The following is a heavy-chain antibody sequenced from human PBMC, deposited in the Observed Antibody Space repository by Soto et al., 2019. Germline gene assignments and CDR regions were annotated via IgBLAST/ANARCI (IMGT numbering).Heavy chain of an antibody. D-gene: IGHD3-10*01. CDR1: GFTFSSYA. CDR2: ISSSSSYI. V-gene: IGHV3-21*01. J-gene: IGHJ6*02. Sequence: GGSLRLSCAASGFTFSSYAMHWVRQAPGKGLEWVSSISSSSSYIYYADSVKGRFTISRDNAKNSLYLQMNSLRAEDTAVYYCARAGSLLWFGEPYTYGMDVWGQGTTVTVSS. CDR3: ARAGSLLWFGEPYTYGMDV.